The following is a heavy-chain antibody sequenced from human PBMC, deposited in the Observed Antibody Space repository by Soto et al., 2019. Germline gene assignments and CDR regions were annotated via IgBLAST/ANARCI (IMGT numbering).Heavy chain of an antibody. V-gene: IGHV1-2*02. J-gene: IGHJ6*02. CDR2: INPNGGST. CDR3: ARESGIAARVHYGMDV. CDR1: GYTFTGYY. D-gene: IGHD6-6*01. Sequence: GASVKVSCKASGYTFTGYYMHWVRQAPGQGLEWMGLINPNGGSTNYAQKFQGRVTMTRDTSISTVYMELSSLRSEDTAVYYCARESGIAARVHYGMDVWGQGTTVTVSS.